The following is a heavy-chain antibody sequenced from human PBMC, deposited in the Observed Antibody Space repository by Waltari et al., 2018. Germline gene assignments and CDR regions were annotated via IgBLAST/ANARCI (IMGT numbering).Heavy chain of an antibody. V-gene: IGHV4-34*01. CDR2: INHSGST. CDR3: ARGGYDSSGYYLDY. Sequence: QVQLQQWGAGLLKPSETLSLTCAVYGGSFSGYYWSWLRPPPGKGLEWIGEINHSGSTNYNPSLKSRVTISVDTSKNQFSLKLSSVTAADTAVYYCARGGYDSSGYYLDYWGQGTLVTVSS. CDR1: GGSFSGYY. D-gene: IGHD3-22*01. J-gene: IGHJ4*02.